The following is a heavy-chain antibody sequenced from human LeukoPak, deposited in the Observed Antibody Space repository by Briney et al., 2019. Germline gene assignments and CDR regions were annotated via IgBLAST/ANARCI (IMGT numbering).Heavy chain of an antibody. CDR2: INPSGGST. CDR3: ARVGGSTIFGVVIIDRDYYGMDV. Sequence: GASVKVSCKASGYTFTSYYMHWVRQAPGQGLEWMGIINPSGGSTSYAQKFQGRVTMTRDTSTSTVYMELSSLRSEDTAVYYCARVGGSTIFGVVIIDRDYYGMDVWGQGTTVTVSS. CDR1: GYTFTSYY. J-gene: IGHJ6*02. D-gene: IGHD3-3*01. V-gene: IGHV1-46*01.